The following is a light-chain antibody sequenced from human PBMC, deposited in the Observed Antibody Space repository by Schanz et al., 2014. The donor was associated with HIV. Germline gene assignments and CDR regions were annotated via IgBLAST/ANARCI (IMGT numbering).Light chain of an antibody. CDR1: QSVSSIY. V-gene: IGKV3-20*01. J-gene: IGKJ3*01. CDR3: QQYGSS. Sequence: IVLTQSPGTLSLSPGERATLSCRASQSVSSIYLAWYQHKPGQAPRLLIYGVSSRATGIPDRFSGSGSGTDFTLTISRLEPEDFAVYYCQQYGSSFGPGTKVEIK. CDR2: GVS.